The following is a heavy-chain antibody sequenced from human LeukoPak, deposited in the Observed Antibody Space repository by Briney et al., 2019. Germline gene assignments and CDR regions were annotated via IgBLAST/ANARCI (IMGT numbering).Heavy chain of an antibody. D-gene: IGHD2-15*01. Sequence: NPGGSLRLSCAASGFTFSSYSMNWVRQAPGKGLEWVSSISSSSSYIYYADSVKGRFTISRDNAKSSLYLQMNSLRAEDTAVYYCAREVSENIVVVVAPGHFDYWGQGTLVTVSS. CDR3: AREVSENIVVVVAPGHFDY. CDR2: ISSSSSYI. CDR1: GFTFSSYS. J-gene: IGHJ4*02. V-gene: IGHV3-21*01.